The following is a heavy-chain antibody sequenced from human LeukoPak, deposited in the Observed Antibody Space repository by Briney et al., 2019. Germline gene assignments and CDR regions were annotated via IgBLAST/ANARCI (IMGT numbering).Heavy chain of an antibody. Sequence: SGPTLVKPTQTLTLTCTFSGFSLSTSGVGVGWIRQPPGKALEWLALIYWNDDKRYSPSLKSRLTITKDTSKNQVVVTMTNMDPVHTATYYCANAYYDILTGYQSFDYWGQGTVITAS. J-gene: IGHJ4*02. CDR3: ANAYYDILTGYQSFDY. CDR2: IYWNDDK. D-gene: IGHD3-9*01. V-gene: IGHV2-5*01. CDR1: GFSLSTSGVG.